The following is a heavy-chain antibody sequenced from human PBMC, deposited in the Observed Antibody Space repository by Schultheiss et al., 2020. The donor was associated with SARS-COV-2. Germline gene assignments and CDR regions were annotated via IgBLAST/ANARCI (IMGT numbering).Heavy chain of an antibody. Sequence: SVKVSCKASGGTFSSYTISWVRQAPGQGLEWMGRIIPILGIANYAQKFQGRVTITADKSTSTAYMELSSLRSEDTAVYYCARDHLARGSYVGYWGQGTLVTVSS. CDR3: ARDHLARGSYVGY. D-gene: IGHD1-26*01. CDR2: IIPILGIA. V-gene: IGHV1-69*04. J-gene: IGHJ4*02. CDR1: GGTFSSYT.